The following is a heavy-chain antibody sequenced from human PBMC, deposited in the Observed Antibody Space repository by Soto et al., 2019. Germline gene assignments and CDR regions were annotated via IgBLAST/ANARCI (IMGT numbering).Heavy chain of an antibody. J-gene: IGHJ6*04. CDR3: ARGSVGQYSSSWLDV. D-gene: IGHD6-13*01. V-gene: IGHV3-53*04. Sequence: GGSLRLSCAASGFTVSSNYMSWVRQAPGKGLEWVSVIYSGGSTYYADSVKGRFTISRHNSKNKLYLQMNSLRAEDTAVYYCARGSVGQYSSSWLDVWGKGTTVTVSS. CDR1: GFTVSSNY. CDR2: IYSGGST.